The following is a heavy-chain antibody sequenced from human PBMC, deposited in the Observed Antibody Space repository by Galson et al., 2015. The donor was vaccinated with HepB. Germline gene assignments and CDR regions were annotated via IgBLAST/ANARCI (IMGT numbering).Heavy chain of an antibody. D-gene: IGHD3-3*01. CDR1: GFTFRTSG. J-gene: IGHJ4*02. CDR3: ARDASEWSRDY. Sequence: SLRLSCAASGFTFRTSGMTWMRQAPGKGLEWVAVIGYRETYKHYADSVRGRFAISRDNAKNSVYLQMNSLRVEDTAVYYCARDASEWSRDYWGQGTLVAVSS. CDR2: IGYRETYK. V-gene: IGHV3-21*01.